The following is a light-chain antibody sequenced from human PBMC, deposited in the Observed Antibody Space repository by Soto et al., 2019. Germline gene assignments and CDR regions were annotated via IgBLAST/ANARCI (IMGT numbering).Light chain of an antibody. Sequence: QSALTQPASVSGSPGQSITISCTGTSSDIGGYNFVSWYQHHPGKAPKLLIHDVSNRPSGVSSRFSDSKSGNTASLTISGLQAEDEADYYCNSYRTVSTYVFGTGTKVTVL. CDR1: SSDIGGYNF. CDR2: DVS. J-gene: IGLJ1*01. V-gene: IGLV2-14*03. CDR3: NSYRTVSTYV.